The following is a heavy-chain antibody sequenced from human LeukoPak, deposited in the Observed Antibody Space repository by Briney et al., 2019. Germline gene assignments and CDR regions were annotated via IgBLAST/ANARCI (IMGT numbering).Heavy chain of an antibody. CDR1: GFTFSSYG. Sequence: GGTLRLSCAASGFTFSSYGMSWVRQAPGKGLEWVSGISWNSGSIGYADSVKGRFTISRDNAKNSLYLQMNSLRAEDTALYYCAKDISKVWFGELLPFDYWGQGTLVTVSS. CDR2: ISWNSGSI. J-gene: IGHJ4*02. V-gene: IGHV3-9*01. CDR3: AKDISKVWFGELLPFDY. D-gene: IGHD3-10*01.